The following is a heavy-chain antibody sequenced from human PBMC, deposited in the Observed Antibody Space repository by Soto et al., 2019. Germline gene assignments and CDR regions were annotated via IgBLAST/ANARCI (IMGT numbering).Heavy chain of an antibody. CDR3: ARGESVVGDY. Sequence: QVQLVQSGAEEKKPGASVKGSCKASGYTFTSYAMHWVRQAPGQRLEWMGWINAGHGNTKCSQKFHDGITITRDTTASTAYMELSSLRSEDTAVYYCARGESVVGDYGGQGTLVTVSS. V-gene: IGHV1-3*05. D-gene: IGHD2-15*01. J-gene: IGHJ4*02. CDR1: GYTFTSYA. CDR2: INAGHGNT.